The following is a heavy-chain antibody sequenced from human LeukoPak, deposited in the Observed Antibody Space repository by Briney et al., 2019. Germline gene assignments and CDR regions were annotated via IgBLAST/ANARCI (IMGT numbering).Heavy chain of an antibody. Sequence: SVKVSCKASGGTFSSYTISWVRQAPGQGLEWMGRIIPILGIANYAQKFQGRVTITADKTTSTAYMELSSLRSEDTAVYYCASGYYYDSSGYFFYWGQGTLVTVSS. J-gene: IGHJ4*02. CDR3: ASGYYYDSSGYFFY. D-gene: IGHD3-22*01. CDR2: IIPILGIA. V-gene: IGHV1-69*02. CDR1: GGTFSSYT.